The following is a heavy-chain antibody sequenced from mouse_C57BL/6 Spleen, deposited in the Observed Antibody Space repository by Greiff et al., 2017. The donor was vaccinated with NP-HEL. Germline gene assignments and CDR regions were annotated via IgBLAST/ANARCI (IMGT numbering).Heavy chain of an antibody. D-gene: IGHD1-1*02. Sequence: VQLQQSGAELVRPGTSVKMSCKASGYTFTNYWIGWAKQRPGHGLEWIGDIYPGGGYTNYNEKFKGKATLTADKSSRPAYMQFSSLTSEDSAIYYCARGSQPLYAMDYWGQGTSVTVSS. V-gene: IGHV1-63*01. CDR1: GYTFTNYW. CDR3: ARGSQPLYAMDY. J-gene: IGHJ4*01. CDR2: IYPGGGYT.